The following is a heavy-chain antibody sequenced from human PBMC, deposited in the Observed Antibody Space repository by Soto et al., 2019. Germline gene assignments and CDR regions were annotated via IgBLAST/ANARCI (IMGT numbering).Heavy chain of an antibody. Sequence: GGSLRLSCAASGVTFSGYWMHWVRQAPGKGLVWVSRINSDGISTGYADSVKGRFTISRDNSKNTLYLQMNSLRAEDTAVYYCAKPGLEQYFDYWGQGTLVTVSS. CDR2: INSDGIST. CDR3: AKPGLEQYFDY. CDR1: GVTFSGYW. J-gene: IGHJ4*02. V-gene: IGHV3-74*01.